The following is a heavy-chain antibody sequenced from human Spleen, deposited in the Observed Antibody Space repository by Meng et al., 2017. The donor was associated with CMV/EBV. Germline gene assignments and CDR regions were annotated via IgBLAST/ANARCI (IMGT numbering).Heavy chain of an antibody. J-gene: IGHJ6*02. CDR1: GFIFSRYA. D-gene: IGHD3-3*01. V-gene: IGHV3-30*04. CDR2: ISHDGINK. CDR3: TTTGWQTSITIFGVGRGADV. Sequence: GGALRLSCAASGFIFSRYAMHWVRQAPGKGPEWLAVISHDGINKYYADSVKGRFTVSRENSENTLYLQMNSLKTEDSGVYYCTTTGWQTSITIFGVGRGADVWGQGTTVTVSS.